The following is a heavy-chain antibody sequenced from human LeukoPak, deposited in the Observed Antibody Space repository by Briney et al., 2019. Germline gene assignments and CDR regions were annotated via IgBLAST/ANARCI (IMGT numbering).Heavy chain of an antibody. CDR3: ARALGPRGVFDI. V-gene: IGHV3-33*01. CDR2: IWYDGSNK. D-gene: IGHD1-26*01. CDR1: GFTFSSYG. J-gene: IGHJ3*02. Sequence: PGGSLRLSCAASGFTFSSYGLHWVRQAPGKGLEWVAVIWYDGSNKYYADSVKGRFTISRDNSKNTLYLQMNSLRAEDTAVYYCARALGPRGVFDIWGQGTIVTVSS.